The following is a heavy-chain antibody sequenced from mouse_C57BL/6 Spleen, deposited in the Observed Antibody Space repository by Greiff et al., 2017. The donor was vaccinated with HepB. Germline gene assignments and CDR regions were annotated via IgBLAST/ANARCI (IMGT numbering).Heavy chain of an antibody. V-gene: IGHV14-4*01. Sequence: EVMLVESGAELVRPGASVKLSCTASGFNIKDDYMHWVKQRPEQGLEWIGWIDPENGDTEYASKFQGKATITADTSSNTAYLQLSSLTSEDTAVYYCTTGYDYPFAYWGQGTLVTVSA. CDR3: TTGYDYPFAY. D-gene: IGHD2-4*01. J-gene: IGHJ3*01. CDR1: GFNIKDDY. CDR2: IDPENGDT.